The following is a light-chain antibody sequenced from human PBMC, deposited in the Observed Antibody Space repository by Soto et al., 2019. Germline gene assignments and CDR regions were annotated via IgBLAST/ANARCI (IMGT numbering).Light chain of an antibody. J-gene: IGKJ5*01. CDR1: QSVSSF. V-gene: IGKV3-11*01. CDR2: DAS. CDR3: QQRDNWPT. Sequence: EIVLTQSPATLSLSPGERATLSCRASQSVSSFLAWYQHKPGQAPRLLIYDASNRATGIPARFSGSGSGTDFTLTISSLEPEDFAVYYCQQRDNWPTFGQGTRLEIK.